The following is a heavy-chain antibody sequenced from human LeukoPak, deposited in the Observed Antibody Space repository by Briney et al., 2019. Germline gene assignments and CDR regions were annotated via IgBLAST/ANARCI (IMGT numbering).Heavy chain of an antibody. CDR3: ATHSKERYFDWSLRY. CDR2: INHSGST. Sequence: PSETLSLTCAVYGGSFSGYYWSWIRQPPGKGLEWIGEINHSGSTNYNPSLKSRVTISVDTSKNQFSLKRSSVTAADTAVYYCATHSKERYFDWSLRYWGQGTLVTVSS. D-gene: IGHD3-9*01. J-gene: IGHJ4*02. V-gene: IGHV4-34*01. CDR1: GGSFSGYY.